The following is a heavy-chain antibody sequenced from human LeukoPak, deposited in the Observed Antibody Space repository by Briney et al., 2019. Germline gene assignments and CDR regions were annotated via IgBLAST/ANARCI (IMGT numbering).Heavy chain of an antibody. Sequence: PGGSLRLSCAASGFTFSSYGMHWVRQAPGKGLEWVSVIYSGGSTYYADSVKGRFTISRDNSKNTLYLQMNSLRAEDTAVYYCARDSSRGYNPEYWGQGTLVTVSS. CDR3: ARDSSRGYNPEY. CDR2: IYSGGST. V-gene: IGHV3-66*01. CDR1: GFTFSSYG. D-gene: IGHD3-22*01. J-gene: IGHJ4*02.